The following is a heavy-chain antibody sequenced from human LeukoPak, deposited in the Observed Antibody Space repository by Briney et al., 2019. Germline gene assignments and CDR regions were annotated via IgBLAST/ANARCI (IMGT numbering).Heavy chain of an antibody. J-gene: IGHJ4*02. Sequence: SGGSLRLSCAASGFTFSSYAMSWVRQAPGKGLEWVSAISGSGGSTYYADSVKGRFTISRDNAKNSLYLQMNSLRAEDTAVYYCARQRHYSSSDYWGQGTLVTVSS. CDR1: GFTFSSYA. D-gene: IGHD6-13*01. CDR3: ARQRHYSSSDY. V-gene: IGHV3-23*01. CDR2: ISGSGGST.